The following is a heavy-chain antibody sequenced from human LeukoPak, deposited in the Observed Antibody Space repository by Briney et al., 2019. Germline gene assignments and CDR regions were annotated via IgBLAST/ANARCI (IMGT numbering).Heavy chain of an antibody. Sequence: GGSLRLSCAASGFTFSSYAMSWVRQAPGKGLEWVSVISGSGDNTYYADSVKGRFTISRDNAKNSLYLQMNSLRAEDTAVYYCARDPPDPPYCSSTSCKGRFDYWGQGTLVTVSS. V-gene: IGHV3-23*01. CDR1: GFTFSSYA. CDR2: ISGSGDNT. J-gene: IGHJ4*02. D-gene: IGHD2-2*01. CDR3: ARDPPDPPYCSSTSCKGRFDY.